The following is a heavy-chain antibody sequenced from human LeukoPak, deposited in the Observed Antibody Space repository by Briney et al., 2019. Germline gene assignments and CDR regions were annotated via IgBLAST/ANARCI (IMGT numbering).Heavy chain of an antibody. D-gene: IGHD5-12*01. CDR1: GFTFSSYE. V-gene: IGHV3-48*03. CDR2: ISSSGSTI. Sequence: AGGSLRLSCAASGFTFSSYEMNWVRQAPGKGLEWVSYISSSGSTIHYADSVKGRVTISRDNSKNTLYLQMNSLRAEDTAVYYCAKGEYSGWRRHYFDYWGQGTLVTVSS. J-gene: IGHJ4*02. CDR3: AKGEYSGWRRHYFDY.